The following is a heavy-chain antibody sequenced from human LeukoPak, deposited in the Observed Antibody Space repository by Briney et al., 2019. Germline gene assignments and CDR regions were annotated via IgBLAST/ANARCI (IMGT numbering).Heavy chain of an antibody. J-gene: IGHJ6*03. CDR3: ARHFDVGYYYYYMDV. Sequence: SQTLSLTCTVSDGSISSISYSWGWIRQPPGKGLEWIGSIYYNGSTSYNPSLKSRVTISIDTSQNQFSLKLSSVTAADTAVYYCARHFDVGYYYYYMDVWGKGTTVTISS. V-gene: IGHV4-39*01. CDR2: IYYNGST. CDR1: DGSISSISYS.